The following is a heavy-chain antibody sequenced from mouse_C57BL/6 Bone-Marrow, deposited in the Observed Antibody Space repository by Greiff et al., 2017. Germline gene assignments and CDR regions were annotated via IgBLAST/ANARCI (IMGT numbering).Heavy chain of an antibody. J-gene: IGHJ3*01. CDR3: ARAYYSNPAWFAY. V-gene: IGHV1-42*01. CDR2: INPSTGGT. CDR1: GYSFTGYY. D-gene: IGHD2-5*01. Sequence: VQLQQSGPELVKPGASVKISCKASGYSFTGYYMNWVKQSPEKSLEWIGEINPSTGGTTYNQKFKAKATLTVDKSSSTAYMQLKSLTSEDSAVYYCARAYYSNPAWFAYWGQGTLVTVSA.